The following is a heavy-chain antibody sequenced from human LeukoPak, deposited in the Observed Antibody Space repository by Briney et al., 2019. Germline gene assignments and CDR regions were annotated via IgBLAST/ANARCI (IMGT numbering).Heavy chain of an antibody. J-gene: IGHJ4*02. CDR3: ATTREACSSTSCEGFY. V-gene: IGHV5-51*01. CDR1: GYSFTSYW. D-gene: IGHD2-2*01. Sequence: GESLKISCKGSGYSFTSYWIGWVRQMPGKGLEWMGIIYPGDSDTRYSPSFQGQVTISADKSISTAYLQWSSLKASDTAMYYCATTREACSSTSCEGFYWGQGTLVTVSS. CDR2: IYPGDSDT.